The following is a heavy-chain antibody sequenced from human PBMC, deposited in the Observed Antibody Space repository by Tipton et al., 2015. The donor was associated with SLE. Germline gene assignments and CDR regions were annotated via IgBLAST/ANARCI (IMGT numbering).Heavy chain of an antibody. CDR1: TFSSYW. V-gene: IGHV4-39*01. Sequence: TFSSYWMTWVRQPPGKGLEWIGSIYYSGSTYYNPSLKSRVTISVDTSKNQFSLKLSSVTAADTAVYYCARLPTVAGLYYYYYYMDVWGKGTTVTVSS. J-gene: IGHJ6*03. CDR2: IYYSGST. D-gene: IGHD6-19*01. CDR3: ARLPTVAGLYYYYYYMDV.